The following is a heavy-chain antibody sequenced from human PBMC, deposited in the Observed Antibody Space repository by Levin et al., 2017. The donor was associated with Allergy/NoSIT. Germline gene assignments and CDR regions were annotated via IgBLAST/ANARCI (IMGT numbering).Heavy chain of an antibody. J-gene: IGHJ3*02. V-gene: IGHV4-59*01. Sequence: PSETLSLTCTVSGGSISSYYWSWIRQPPGKGLEWIWYIYYSGSTNHNPSPKSRVTISVDTSKNQFSLKLSSVTAADTAVYYCARLVVAATLDAFDIWGQGTMVTVSS. CDR3: ARLVVAATLDAFDI. D-gene: IGHD2-15*01. CDR1: GGSISSYY. CDR2: IYYSGST.